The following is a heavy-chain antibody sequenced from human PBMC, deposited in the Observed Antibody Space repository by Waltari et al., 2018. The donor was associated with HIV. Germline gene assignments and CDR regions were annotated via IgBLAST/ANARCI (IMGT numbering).Heavy chain of an antibody. CDR2: VYYSGST. Sequence: QLQLQESGAGLVKPSETPSHTCTDSGGSISSSSYYWGRIRQPPGKGLEWIGSVYYSGSTSYNPSLKSRVTISVDTSKTQFSLKLSSVTAADTAVYYCARLSYYGSVRGYLGQGTLVTVSS. J-gene: IGHJ4*02. V-gene: IGHV4-39*01. D-gene: IGHD3-10*01. CDR3: ARLSYYGSVRGY. CDR1: GGSISSSSYY.